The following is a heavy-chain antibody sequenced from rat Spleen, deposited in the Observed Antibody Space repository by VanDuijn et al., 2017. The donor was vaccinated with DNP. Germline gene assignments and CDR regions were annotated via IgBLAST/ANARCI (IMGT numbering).Heavy chain of an antibody. CDR2: ISYDGHNT. J-gene: IGHJ3*01. V-gene: IGHV5-7*01. Sequence: EVQLVESGGGLVQPGGSLKLSCAASGLTFSDYNMAWVRQAPKKGLEWVATISYDGHNTYYRDSVKGRFTVSRDNAKSTLYLQIESLRSEDTATYYCARPDYWGQGTLVTVSS. CDR1: GLTFSDYN. CDR3: ARPDY.